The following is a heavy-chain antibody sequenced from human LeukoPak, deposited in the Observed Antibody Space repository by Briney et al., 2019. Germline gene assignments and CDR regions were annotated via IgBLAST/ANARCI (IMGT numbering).Heavy chain of an antibody. CDR3: AKEVTIFGVVRSPYYYYYMDV. Sequence: PGGSLRLSCAASGFTFSSYGMHWVRQAPGKGLEWVAFIRYDGSNKYYADSVKGRFTISRDNSKNTLYLQMNSLRAEDTAVYYCAKEVTIFGVVRSPYYYYYMDVWGKGTTVTVSS. CDR2: IRYDGSNK. V-gene: IGHV3-30*02. CDR1: GFTFSSYG. D-gene: IGHD3-3*01. J-gene: IGHJ6*03.